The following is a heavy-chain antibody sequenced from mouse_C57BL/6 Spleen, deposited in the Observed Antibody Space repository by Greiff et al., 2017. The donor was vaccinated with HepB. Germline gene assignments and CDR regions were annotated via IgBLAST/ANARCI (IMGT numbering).Heavy chain of an antibody. D-gene: IGHD2-1*01. Sequence: VQLQQSGPELVKPGASVKMSCKASGYTFTDYYMHWVKQKPGKGLEWIGEIYPGSGNTYYNEKFKGKATLTADTSSSTAYMQLSSLTSEDSAVYFCARLDGNYYFDYWGQGTTLTVSS. V-gene: IGHV1-83*01. J-gene: IGHJ2*01. CDR3: RLDGNYYFDY. CDR2: YPGSGNTY. CDR1: YTFTDYYM.